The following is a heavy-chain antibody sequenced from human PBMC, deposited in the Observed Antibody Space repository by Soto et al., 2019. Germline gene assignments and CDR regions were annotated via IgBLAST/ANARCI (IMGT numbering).Heavy chain of an antibody. CDR1: GFDFSTHW. CDR2: IDDDGSST. CDR3: ARRLELPLGASLYYYGMDV. D-gene: IGHD1-7*01. J-gene: IGHJ6*02. V-gene: IGHV3-74*01. Sequence: GGSLRLSCAASGFDFSTHWMHWVRQAPGKGLEWVSRIDDDGSSTRYADSVKGRFTISRDNAKNIVYLEMTSLRTDDTAVYFCARRLELPLGASLYYYGMDVWGQGGTVTVSS.